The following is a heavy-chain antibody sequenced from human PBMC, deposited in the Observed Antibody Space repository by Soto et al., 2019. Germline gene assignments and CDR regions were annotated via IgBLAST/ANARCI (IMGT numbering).Heavy chain of an antibody. CDR3: ARGRDFWSGYYDNADI. CDR1: GYTFTSYD. J-gene: IGHJ3*02. CDR2: MNPNSGNT. Sequence: ASVKVSCKASGYTFTSYDINWVRQATGQGLEWMGWMNPNSGNTGYAQKFQGRVTMTRNTSISTAYMELSSLRSEDTAVYYCARGRDFWSGYYDNADIWGQGTMVTVSS. D-gene: IGHD3-3*01. V-gene: IGHV1-8*01.